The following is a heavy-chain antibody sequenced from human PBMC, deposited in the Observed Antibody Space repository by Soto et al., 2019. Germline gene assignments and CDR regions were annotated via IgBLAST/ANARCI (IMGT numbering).Heavy chain of an antibody. Sequence: GGSLRLSCAASGFTFSSYWMHWVRQAPGKGLVWVSRINSDGSSTSFADSVKGRFTISRDNAKNTLYLQMNSLRAGDTAVYYCARDRDTYSSSWEPFDYWGQGTLVTVSS. CDR2: INSDGSST. CDR3: ARDRDTYSSSWEPFDY. J-gene: IGHJ4*02. V-gene: IGHV3-74*01. CDR1: GFTFSSYW. D-gene: IGHD6-13*01.